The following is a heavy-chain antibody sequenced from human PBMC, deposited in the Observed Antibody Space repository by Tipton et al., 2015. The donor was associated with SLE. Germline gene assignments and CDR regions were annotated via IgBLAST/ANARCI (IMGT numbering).Heavy chain of an antibody. V-gene: IGHV4-34*01. CDR3: ASSELYCGSTSCYKAGQIHH. Sequence: TLSLTCAVYGGSFSGYYWSWIRQPPGKGLEWIGEINHSGSTNYNPSLKSRVTLSEDTSKNQFSLKLSSVTAADTAVYYCASSELYCGSTSCYKAGQIHHWVQGTLVTVSS. J-gene: IGHJ1*01. CDR1: GGSFSGYY. D-gene: IGHD2-2*02. CDR2: INHSGST.